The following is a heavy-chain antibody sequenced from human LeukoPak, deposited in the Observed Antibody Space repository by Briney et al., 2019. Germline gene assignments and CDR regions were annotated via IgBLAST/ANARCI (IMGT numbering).Heavy chain of an antibody. D-gene: IGHD2-15*01. J-gene: IGHJ6*03. CDR3: ATLGRSSGYYYCFTNG. CDR1: GDSLSRHY. CDR2: IYYSGST. Sequence: SETLSLTCTVPGDSLSRHYWSWIRQPPGKGLEWIGYIYYSGSTNYNPSLKSRVTISVDTSKNQFSLKLSSVTAADTPVYYCATLGRSSGYYYCFTNGWGKGTTVTVSS. V-gene: IGHV4-59*08.